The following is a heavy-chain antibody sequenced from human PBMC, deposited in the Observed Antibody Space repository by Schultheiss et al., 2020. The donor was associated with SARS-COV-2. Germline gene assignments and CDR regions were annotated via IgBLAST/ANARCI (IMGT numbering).Heavy chain of an antibody. CDR2: IFYSGNT. V-gene: IGHV4-39*01. Sequence: ETLSLTCTVSGGSISSSSHYWAWIRQPPGKGLEWIGSIFYSGNTYYNPSLKSRVTISVDTSKNQLSLRLTSVTAADTAVYYCGRPYYDSTGYWGAFDIWGQGTMVTVSS. CDR3: GRPYYDSTGYWGAFDI. CDR1: GGSISSSSHY. J-gene: IGHJ3*02. D-gene: IGHD3-22*01.